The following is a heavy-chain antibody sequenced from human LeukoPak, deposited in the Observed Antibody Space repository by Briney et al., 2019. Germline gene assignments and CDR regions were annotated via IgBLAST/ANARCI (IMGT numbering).Heavy chain of an antibody. Sequence: GESLKISCKGSAYSFTSYWITWVRQMPGKGLEWMGRIDPADSYTNYSPSFQGHVTISADKFISTAYLQWSSLKASDTAMYYCARRTSYSDSSGYYHYFLDYWGQGTLVTVSS. V-gene: IGHV5-10-1*01. J-gene: IGHJ4*02. D-gene: IGHD3-22*01. CDR2: IDPADSYT. CDR3: ARRTSYSDSSGYYHYFLDY. CDR1: AYSFTSYW.